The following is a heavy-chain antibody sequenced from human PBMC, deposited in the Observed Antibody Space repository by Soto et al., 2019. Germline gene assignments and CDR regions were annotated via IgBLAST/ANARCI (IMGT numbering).Heavy chain of an antibody. V-gene: IGHV1-18*01. CDR2: ASAYNRNT. D-gene: IGHD1-26*01. CDR1: GYTLTNYG. CDR3: ARERQWEPLLY. Sequence: QVRLVQSGAEVKRPGASVRVSCKASGYTLTNYGITWVRQVPGQGLEWMGWASAYNRNTNYAQKFEDRVIMTTDTSTGTAHMELRSLRYDDTALYFCARERQWEPLLYWGQGTLVTVSS. J-gene: IGHJ4*02.